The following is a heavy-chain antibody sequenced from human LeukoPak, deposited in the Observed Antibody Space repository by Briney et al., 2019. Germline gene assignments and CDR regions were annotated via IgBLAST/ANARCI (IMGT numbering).Heavy chain of an antibody. CDR1: GGTFSSYA. CDR3: ARLSGLDGDFGRGYFDY. J-gene: IGHJ4*02. D-gene: IGHD4-17*01. Sequence: GASVKVSCKASGGTFSSYAISWVRQAPGQGLEWMGGIIPIFGTANYAQKFQGRVTITADESTSTAYMELSSLRSEDTAVYYCARLSGLDGDFGRGYFDYWGQGTLVTVSS. V-gene: IGHV1-69*13. CDR2: IIPIFGTA.